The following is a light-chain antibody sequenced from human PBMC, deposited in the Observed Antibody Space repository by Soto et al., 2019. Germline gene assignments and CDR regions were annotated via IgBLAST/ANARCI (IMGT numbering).Light chain of an antibody. CDR1: SGDIGSYNR. J-gene: IGLJ1*01. CDR3: CSYTNINTRACV. Sequence: QSVLTQPASVSGSPGQSITIYCSGTSGDIGSYNRVSWYQQHPGKAPKLIIYEVTDRPSGVSNRFSGSKSGNTASLTISGLQAEDEAEYYCCSYTNINTRACVFGTGTKLTVL. CDR2: EVT. V-gene: IGLV2-14*01.